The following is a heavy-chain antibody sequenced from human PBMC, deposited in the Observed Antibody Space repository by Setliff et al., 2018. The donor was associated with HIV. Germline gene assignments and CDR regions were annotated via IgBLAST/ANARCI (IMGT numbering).Heavy chain of an antibody. Sequence: GASVKVSCKVSGYSVTELSIHWVRQAPGKGLEWMGSFDLEDGETIYAQKFQGRVTMTEDTSTDTAYMELSSLRSDDTGAYFCARAGAEVTSHFDHWGQGTLVTVSS. V-gene: IGHV1-24*01. CDR3: ARAGAEVTSHFDH. J-gene: IGHJ4*02. CDR2: FDLEDGET. CDR1: GYSVTELS. D-gene: IGHD2-21*02.